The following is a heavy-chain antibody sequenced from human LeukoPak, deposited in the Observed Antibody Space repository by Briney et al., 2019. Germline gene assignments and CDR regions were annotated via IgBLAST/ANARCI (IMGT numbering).Heavy chain of an antibody. J-gene: IGHJ4*02. CDR3: ARLGDKQWLYKPLDY. CDR2: IYYSGST. CDR1: GGSISSYY. D-gene: IGHD6-19*01. Sequence: TSEALSLTCTVSGGSISSYYWSWIRQPPGKGLEWIGYIYYSGSTNYNPSLKSRVTISVDTSKNQFSLKLSSVTAADTAVYYCARLGDKQWLYKPLDYWGQGTLVTVSS. V-gene: IGHV4-59*01.